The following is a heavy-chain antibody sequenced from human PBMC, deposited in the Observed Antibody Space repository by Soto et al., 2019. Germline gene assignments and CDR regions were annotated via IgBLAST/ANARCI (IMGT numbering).Heavy chain of an antibody. Sequence: SVKVSCKASGCTFSSYAISWVRQAPGQGLEWMGGIIPIFGTANYAQKFQGRVTITADESTSTAYMELSSLRSEDTAVYYCARSSGYLDHFDYWGQGTLVTVSS. J-gene: IGHJ4*02. CDR3: ARSSGYLDHFDY. CDR1: GCTFSSYA. CDR2: IIPIFGTA. V-gene: IGHV1-69*13. D-gene: IGHD3-22*01.